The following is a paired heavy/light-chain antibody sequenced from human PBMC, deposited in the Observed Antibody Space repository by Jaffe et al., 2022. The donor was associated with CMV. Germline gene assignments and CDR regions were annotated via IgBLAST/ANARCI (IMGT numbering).Light chain of an antibody. V-gene: IGLV7-43*01. Sequence: QTVVTQEPSLTVSPGGTVTLTCASSTGAVTRSSYPNWFQQKPGRAPRALIYNTDNRYSWTPARFSGSLLGGRAALTLSGVQPEDEAEYYCLLSFGGSWVFGGGTELTVL. J-gene: IGLJ3*02. CDR1: TGAVTRSSY. CDR2: NTD. CDR3: LLSFGGSWV.
Heavy chain of an antibody. Sequence: QVQLQESGPGVVKPSETLSLTCTVSGDSLSNNYWTWIRQPPGKGLEWIGYIFYRGSTSYNPSLKSRVSMSVDTSKKQFSLKMRSVTAADTAVYYCARGRGFYEAADSWGQGTLVIVSA. D-gene: IGHD6-25*01. CDR1: GDSLSNNY. CDR3: ARGRGFYEAADS. J-gene: IGHJ4*02. V-gene: IGHV4-59*01. CDR2: IFYRGST.